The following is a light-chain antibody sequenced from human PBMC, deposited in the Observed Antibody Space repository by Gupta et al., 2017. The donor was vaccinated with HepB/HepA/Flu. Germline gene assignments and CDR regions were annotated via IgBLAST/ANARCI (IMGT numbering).Light chain of an antibody. Sequence: DSVISPSPFALSVTPGEPASISCWSSQSLFHSNGKNYWEWYLQKPGQSPELLIYVGYKGDSGVPDRFSGSGSGTDFTLKISRVEAEDVGVYYCKQGVRTPTTFGQGTRLEIK. CDR3: KQGVRTPTT. CDR1: QSLFHSNGKNY. CDR2: VGY. V-gene: IGKV2-28*01. J-gene: IGKJ5*01.